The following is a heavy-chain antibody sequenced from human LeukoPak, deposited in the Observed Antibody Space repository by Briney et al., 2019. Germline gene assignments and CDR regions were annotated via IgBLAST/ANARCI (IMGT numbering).Heavy chain of an antibody. D-gene: IGHD3-10*01. V-gene: IGHV4-39*07. CDR2: IYYSGST. CDR3: ASSQVRGVITFDY. J-gene: IGHJ4*02. Sequence: SETLSLTCTVSGGSISGSSYYWGWVRQPPGMGLEWIGTIYYSGSTYYNPSLRSRVTISVDTSKNQFSLKLSSVTAADTAVYYCASSQVRGVITFDYWGQGTLVTVSS. CDR1: GGSISGSSYY.